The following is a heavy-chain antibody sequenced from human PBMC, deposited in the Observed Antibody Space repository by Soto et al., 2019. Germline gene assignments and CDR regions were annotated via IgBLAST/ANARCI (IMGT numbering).Heavy chain of an antibody. CDR3: ARYCNNYEISTGRSDAFDI. CDR1: GFTFSRYW. V-gene: IGHV3-7*01. CDR2: IKQDGSQR. D-gene: IGHD3-9*01. J-gene: IGHJ3*02. Sequence: GGSLRLSCAASGFTFSRYWMSWVRQAPGKGLEWVANIKQDGSQRWYVDSVEGRFTISRDNAKSSMSLQMNSLRAEDTAVYYCARYCNNYEISTGRSDAFDIWGQGTMVTVSS.